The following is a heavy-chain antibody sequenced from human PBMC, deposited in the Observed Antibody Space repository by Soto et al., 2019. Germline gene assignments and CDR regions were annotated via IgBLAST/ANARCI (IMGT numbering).Heavy chain of an antibody. CDR2: ISHSGST. D-gene: IGHD1-1*01. CDR1: GGSFSGYY. Sequence: SETLSLTCAVYGGSFSGYYWSWIRQPPGKGLEWIGEISHSGSTNYNPSLKSRVTISVDTSKNQFSLKLSSVTAADTAVYYCARGRAIWKIYDYWGQGTLVTVSS. J-gene: IGHJ4*02. V-gene: IGHV4-34*01. CDR3: ARGRAIWKIYDY.